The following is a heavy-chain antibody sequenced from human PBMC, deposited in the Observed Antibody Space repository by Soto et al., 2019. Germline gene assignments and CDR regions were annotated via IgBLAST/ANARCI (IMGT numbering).Heavy chain of an antibody. D-gene: IGHD3-3*01. V-gene: IGHV1-3*01. CDR1: GYTLTSYA. CDR3: ARLGYYDFWSGYGPRDIDYYYGMDV. CDR2: INAGNGNT. Sequence: ASVKVSCKASGYTLTSYAMHWVRQAPGQRLEWMGWINAGNGNTKYSQKFQGRVTITRDTSASTAYMELSSLRSEDTAVYYCARLGYYDFWSGYGPRDIDYYYGMDVWGQGTTVTVSS. J-gene: IGHJ6*02.